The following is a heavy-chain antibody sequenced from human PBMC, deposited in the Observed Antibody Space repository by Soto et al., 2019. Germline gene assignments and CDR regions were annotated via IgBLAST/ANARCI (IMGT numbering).Heavy chain of an antibody. CDR2: IYSSGST. CDR1: SGPISTYY. CDR3: AGGAPADYFDY. D-gene: IGHD2-2*01. Sequence: PXETLSLTCTVSSGPISTYYWSWIRQPAGRGLDWIGRIYSSGSTLYNPSLKSRVTMSVDTSKNQFSLNLSSVTAADTAVYYCAGGAPADYFDYWGQGTLVTVSS. V-gene: IGHV4-4*07. J-gene: IGHJ4*02.